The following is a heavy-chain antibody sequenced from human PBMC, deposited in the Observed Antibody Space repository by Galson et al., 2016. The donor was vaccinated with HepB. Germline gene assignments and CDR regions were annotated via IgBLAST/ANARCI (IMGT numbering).Heavy chain of an antibody. Sequence: SLRLSCAASGLSFNDFYMSWIRQPPGKALEWISYISHSGNTREYADSVKGRFTVSRDNNKNSVYLQLNSLRAEDTALYYCARDVNNWTGDRRLFDLWGQGTLVAVSS. J-gene: IGHJ4*02. V-gene: IGHV3-11*01. CDR3: ARDVNNWTGDRRLFDL. D-gene: IGHD1-1*01. CDR2: ISHSGNTR. CDR1: GLSFNDFY.